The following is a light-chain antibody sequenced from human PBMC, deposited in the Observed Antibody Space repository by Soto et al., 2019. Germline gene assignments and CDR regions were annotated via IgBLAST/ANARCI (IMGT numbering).Light chain of an antibody. V-gene: IGKV3-20*01. J-gene: IGKJ3*01. CDR3: QQYSRSPFT. CDR1: QGVSANH. CDR2: GAS. Sequence: DIVLTQSLGTLSLSPGERATLSCRASQGVSANHLTWYQQKPGQAPRLLMCGASTRATGIPDRFSGSGSGTDFTLTISRLEPEDFAVYFCQQYSRSPFTFGPGTKVDI.